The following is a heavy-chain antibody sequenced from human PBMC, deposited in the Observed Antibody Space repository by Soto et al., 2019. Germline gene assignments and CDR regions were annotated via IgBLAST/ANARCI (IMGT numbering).Heavy chain of an antibody. D-gene: IGHD3-16*01. CDR2: IYYSGST. CDR1: GGSGSSGSYY. Sequence: SETLSLTCTVSGGSGSSGSYYWSWIRQPPGKGLEWIGYIYYSGSTNYNPSLKSRVTIAVNTSKNQFSLKRSSVTAADTAVYYCARDGRYAYYSDYWGQGTLVTVSS. CDR3: ARDGRYAYYSDY. J-gene: IGHJ4*02. V-gene: IGHV4-61*01.